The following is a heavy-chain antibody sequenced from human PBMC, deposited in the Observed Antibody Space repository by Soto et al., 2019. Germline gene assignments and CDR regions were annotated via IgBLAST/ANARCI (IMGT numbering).Heavy chain of an antibody. CDR3: AKQGWILTGSSPDY. D-gene: IGHD3-9*01. J-gene: IGHJ4*02. Sequence: GSLRLSCAASGFNFSSYAMSRVRQAPGKGLEGVSAISGSGGSTYYADSVKGRFTISRDNSKNTLYLQMNSLRAEDTAVYYCAKQGWILTGSSPDYWGQGTLVTVSS. CDR1: GFNFSSYA. V-gene: IGHV3-23*01. CDR2: ISGSGGST.